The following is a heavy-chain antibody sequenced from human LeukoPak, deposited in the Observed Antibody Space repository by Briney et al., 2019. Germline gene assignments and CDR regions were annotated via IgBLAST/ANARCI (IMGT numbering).Heavy chain of an antibody. CDR2: IKSKTDGGTT. J-gene: IGHJ3*02. CDR3: TTGYYYDSSGLEPNLGAFDI. V-gene: IGHV3-15*01. Sequence: GGSLRLSCAASGFTFSSYSMNWVRQAPGKGLEWVGRIKSKTDGGTTDYAAPVKGRFTISRDDSKNTLYLQMNSLKTEDTAVYYCTTGYYYDSSGLEPNLGAFDIWGQGTMVTVSS. D-gene: IGHD3-22*01. CDR1: GFTFSSYS.